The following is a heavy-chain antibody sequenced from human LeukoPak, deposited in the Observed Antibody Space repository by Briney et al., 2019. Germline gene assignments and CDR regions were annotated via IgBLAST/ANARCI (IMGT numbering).Heavy chain of an antibody. J-gene: IGHJ5*02. Sequence: SGPTLVKPTQTLTLTCTFSGFSLSTSGVGVGWIRQPPGKALEWLALIYWDDDKRYSPSLKSRLTITKDTSKNQVVLTMTNMDPVDTATYYCTHRGNTYYDILTGYQYNWFDPWGQGTLVTVSS. V-gene: IGHV2-5*02. CDR2: IYWDDDK. CDR1: GFSLSTSGVG. CDR3: THRGNTYYDILTGYQYNWFDP. D-gene: IGHD3-9*01.